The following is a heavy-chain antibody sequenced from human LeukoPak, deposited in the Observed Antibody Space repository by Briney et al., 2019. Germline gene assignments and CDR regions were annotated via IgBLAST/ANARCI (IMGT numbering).Heavy chain of an antibody. Sequence: PGGSLRLSCAASGFTFSSYAMSWVLQAPGKGLEWVSAISGSGGSTYYADSVKGRFTISRDNSKNTLYLQMNSLRAEDTAVYYCAKSTYGSGSYFASDFDYWGQGTLVTVSS. CDR1: GFTFSSYA. V-gene: IGHV3-23*01. CDR2: ISGSGGST. D-gene: IGHD3-10*01. J-gene: IGHJ4*02. CDR3: AKSTYGSGSYFASDFDY.